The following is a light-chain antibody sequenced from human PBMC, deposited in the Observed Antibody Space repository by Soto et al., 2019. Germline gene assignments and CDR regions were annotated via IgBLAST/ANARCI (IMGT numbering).Light chain of an antibody. J-gene: IGKJ2*01. V-gene: IGKV3-15*01. CDR1: QSVSIN. CDR3: QQYNNWPHT. Sequence: EIVMTQSPATLSVSPGERATLSCRASQSVSINLAWYQQKPGQAPRLLIYGVSTRATGVPVRFSGSGSGTEFTLTINSLQSEDFAVYYCQQYNNWPHTFGQGTKVDI. CDR2: GVS.